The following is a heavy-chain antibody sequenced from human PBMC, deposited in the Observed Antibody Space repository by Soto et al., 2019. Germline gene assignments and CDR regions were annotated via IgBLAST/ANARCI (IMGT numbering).Heavy chain of an antibody. V-gene: IGHV3-53*01. CDR2: LYTGGST. J-gene: IGHJ4*02. CDR1: GFSVSTTY. CDR3: ARDLGSTGDY. D-gene: IGHD3-16*01. Sequence: EVQLVESGGGLVQPGGSLRLSCVASGFSVSTTYMTWVRQAPGKGLEWVSLLYTGGSTYYTDSVKGRFTISRADSKNTLYLQMNNLRVEDTAVYYCARDLGSTGDYWGQGTLVTVSS.